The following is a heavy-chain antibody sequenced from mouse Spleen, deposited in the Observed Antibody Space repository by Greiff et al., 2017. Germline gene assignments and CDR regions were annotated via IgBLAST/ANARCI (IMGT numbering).Heavy chain of an antibody. D-gene: IGHD1-1*01. J-gene: IGHJ4*01. V-gene: IGHV1-42*01. CDR3: ARSDYYYGSSYAMDY. CDR2: INPSTGGT. CDR1: GYSFTGYY. Sequence: VQLQQSGPELVKPGASVKISCKASGYSFTGYYMNWVKQSPEKSLEWIGEINPSTGGTTYNQKFKAKATLTVDKSSSTAYMQLKSLTSEDSAVYYCARSDYYYGSSYAMDYWGQGTSVTVSS.